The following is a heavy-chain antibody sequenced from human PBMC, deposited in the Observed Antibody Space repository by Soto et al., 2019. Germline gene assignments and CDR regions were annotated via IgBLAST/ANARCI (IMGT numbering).Heavy chain of an antibody. Sequence: EVQLVESGGGLVQPGGSLRLSCAASGFTFSAYWMSWVRQTPGKGLEWVANIKHDGSEKYYVDSVKGRFTISRDNAKNSLFLAMNSLRAEDTAVFYCAIITRGFSMDVWGQGTTVTVSS. J-gene: IGHJ6*02. CDR3: AIITRGFSMDV. D-gene: IGHD1-20*01. CDR1: GFTFSAYW. V-gene: IGHV3-7*01. CDR2: IKHDGSEK.